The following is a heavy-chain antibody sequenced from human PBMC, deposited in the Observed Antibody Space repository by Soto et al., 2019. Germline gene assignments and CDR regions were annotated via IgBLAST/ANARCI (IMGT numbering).Heavy chain of an antibody. J-gene: IGHJ4*02. Sequence: GASVKVSCKASGYTFTSYDINWVRQATGQGLEWMGWMNPNSGNTGYAQKFQGRVTMTRNTSINTAYMGLSSLRSETTAVYNCARVPSRTGPDYWGQGTRVTVSS. CDR3: ARVPSRTGPDY. V-gene: IGHV1-8*01. D-gene: IGHD6-6*01. CDR1: GYTFTSYD. CDR2: MNPNSGNT.